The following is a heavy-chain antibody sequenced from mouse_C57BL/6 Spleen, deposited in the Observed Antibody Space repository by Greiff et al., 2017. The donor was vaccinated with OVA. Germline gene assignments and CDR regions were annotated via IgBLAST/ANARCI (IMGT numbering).Heavy chain of an antibody. CDR3: ARSGDYYGSSYGYFDV. Sequence: QVQLKQSGAELMKPGASVKLSCKATGYTFTGYWIEWVKQRPGHGLEWIGEILPGSGSTNYNEKFKGKATFTADTSSNTAYMQLSSLTTEDSAIYYCARSGDYYGSSYGYFDVWGTGTTVTVSS. D-gene: IGHD1-1*01. CDR2: ILPGSGST. V-gene: IGHV1-9*01. CDR1: GYTFTGYW. J-gene: IGHJ1*03.